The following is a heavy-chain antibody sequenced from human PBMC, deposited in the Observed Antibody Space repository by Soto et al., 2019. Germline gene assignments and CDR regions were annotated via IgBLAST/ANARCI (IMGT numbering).Heavy chain of an antibody. CDR2: IYHSGST. CDR1: GGSISSGGYS. J-gene: IGHJ4*02. CDR3: ASGQQLVRNY. V-gene: IGHV4-30-2*01. D-gene: IGHD6-13*01. Sequence: QLQLQESGSGLVKPSQTLSLTCAVSGGSISSGGYSWSWIRQPPGKGLEWIGYIYHSGSTYYNPALXRXAXIXVDSSKNQFSLKLSSVTAADTAVYYCASGQQLVRNYWGQGTLVTVSS.